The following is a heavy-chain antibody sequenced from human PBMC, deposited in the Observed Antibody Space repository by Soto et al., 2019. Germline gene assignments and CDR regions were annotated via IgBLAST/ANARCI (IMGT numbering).Heavy chain of an antibody. D-gene: IGHD4-17*01. Sequence: HSETLSLTCTVSGGSISSGDYYWSWIRQPPGKGLEWIGYIYYSGSTYYNPSLKSRVTISVDTSKNQFSLKLSSVTAADTAVYYCARGSSTVVTPIENNWFDPWGQGTLGTVPQ. V-gene: IGHV4-30-4*01. CDR3: ARGSSTVVTPIENNWFDP. CDR2: IYYSGST. J-gene: IGHJ5*02. CDR1: GGSISSGDYY.